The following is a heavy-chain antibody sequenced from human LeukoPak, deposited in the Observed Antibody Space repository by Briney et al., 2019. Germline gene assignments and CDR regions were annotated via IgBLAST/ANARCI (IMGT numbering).Heavy chain of an antibody. D-gene: IGHD3-10*01. Sequence: AGGSLRLSCAASGFTFSSYSMNWVRQAPGKGLEWVSSISSSSSYIYYADSVKGRFTISRDSAKNSLYLQMNSLRAEDTAVYYCARDRYYGSGSIDYWGQGTLVTVSS. CDR1: GFTFSSYS. CDR2: ISSSSSYI. J-gene: IGHJ4*02. V-gene: IGHV3-21*01. CDR3: ARDRYYGSGSIDY.